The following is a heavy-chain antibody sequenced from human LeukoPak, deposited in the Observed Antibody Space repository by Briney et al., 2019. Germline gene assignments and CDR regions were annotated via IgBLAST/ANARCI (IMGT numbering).Heavy chain of an antibody. Sequence: SETLSLTCNVSGGSISPYYRSWVRQSPGKGQEWIACVYYSGTTNYNPSLRSRVTISLHTPNNQFSLKLSSVTAADTAVYYCAREWIVVVPAALKSYYYYYGMDVWGQGTTVTVSS. D-gene: IGHD2-2*01. V-gene: IGHV4-59*12. J-gene: IGHJ6*02. CDR3: AREWIVVVPAALKSYYYYYGMDV. CDR1: GGSISPYY. CDR2: VYYSGTT.